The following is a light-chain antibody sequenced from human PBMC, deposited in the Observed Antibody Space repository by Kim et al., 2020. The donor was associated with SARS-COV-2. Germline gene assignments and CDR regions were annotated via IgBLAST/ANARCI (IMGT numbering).Light chain of an antibody. CDR1: NIGGRS. J-gene: IGLJ2*01. CDR3: QVWDTSSEQMV. V-gene: IGLV3-21*02. CDR2: HDT. Sequence: SYELTQSPSVSVAPGQTARITCGGNNIGGRSVHWYQQRPGQAPMLLLYHDTVRPSGIPERFSGSNSGNTATLTISRVEAGDEADYYCQVWDTSSEQMVFGGGTQLTVL.